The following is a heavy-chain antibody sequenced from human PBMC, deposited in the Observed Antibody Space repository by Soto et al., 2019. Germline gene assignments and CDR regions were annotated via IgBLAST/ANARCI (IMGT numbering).Heavy chain of an antibody. CDR3: AKTGFWSDYRVADY. CDR1: GGSISSRSSY. J-gene: IGHJ4*02. Sequence: QLQLQESGPGLVKPSETLSLTCTVSGGSISSRSSYWGWIRQPPGKGLEWIGSINYSGSTYYNPSLKSRITISVDTSKNPFSLKLSSVTAADTAVYFCAKTGFWSDYRVADYWGQGTLVTVSS. V-gene: IGHV4-39*01. D-gene: IGHD3-3*01. CDR2: INYSGST.